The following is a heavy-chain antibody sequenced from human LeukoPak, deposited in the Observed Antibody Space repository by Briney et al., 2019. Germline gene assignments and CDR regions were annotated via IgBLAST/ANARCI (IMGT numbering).Heavy chain of an antibody. J-gene: IGHJ4*02. V-gene: IGHV4-61*01. CDR1: GGSVSSGSYY. CDR3: ASGLLYSYGANFDY. Sequence: TSETLSLTCTVSGGSVSSGSYYWSWIRQPPGKGLEWIGYIYYSGSTSHNPSLKSRVTISVDTSKNQFSLKLSSVTAADTAVYYCASGLLYSYGANFDYWGQGTLVTVSS. CDR2: IYYSGST. D-gene: IGHD5-18*01.